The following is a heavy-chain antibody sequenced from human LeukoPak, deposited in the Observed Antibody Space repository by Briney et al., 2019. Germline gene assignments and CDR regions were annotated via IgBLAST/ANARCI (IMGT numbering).Heavy chain of an antibody. Sequence: PGGSLRLSCAASGSTVSSNYMSWVRQAPGKGLEWVSVIYSGGATYYADSVKGRFAISRDNSENTLYLQMNSLRAEDTAVYYCVRDFGGPFDYWGQGTLVIVSS. CDR2: IYSGGAT. V-gene: IGHV3-53*01. D-gene: IGHD3-3*01. CDR1: GSTVSSNY. J-gene: IGHJ4*02. CDR3: VRDFGGPFDY.